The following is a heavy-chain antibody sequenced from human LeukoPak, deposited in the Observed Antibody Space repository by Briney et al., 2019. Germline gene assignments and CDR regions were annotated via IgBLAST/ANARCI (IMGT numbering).Heavy chain of an antibody. CDR2: INSDGSST. Sequence: TGGSLRLSCAASGFSFSIYWMHWVRQAPGKGLVWVSRINSDGSSTSYAVSVKGRFTISRDNAKKTVYLQISSLRAEDTAVYYCARGAGTGSYYDYWGQGTLVTVSS. V-gene: IGHV3-74*01. J-gene: IGHJ4*02. D-gene: IGHD3-10*01. CDR1: GFSFSIYW. CDR3: ARGAGTGSYYDY.